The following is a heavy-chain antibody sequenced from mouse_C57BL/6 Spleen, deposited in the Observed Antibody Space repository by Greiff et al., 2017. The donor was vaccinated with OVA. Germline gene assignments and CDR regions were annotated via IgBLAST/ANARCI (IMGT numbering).Heavy chain of an antibody. Sequence: QVHVKQPGAELVKPGASVKVSCKASGYTFTSYWMHWVKQRPGQGLEWIGKIHPSDSDTNYNQKFKGKATLTVDKSSSTAYMQLSSLTSEDSAVYYCARGGDYDEFAYWGQGTLVTVSA. CDR1: GYTFTSYW. J-gene: IGHJ3*01. D-gene: IGHD2-4*01. V-gene: IGHV1-74*01. CDR3: ARGGDYDEFAY. CDR2: IHPSDSDT.